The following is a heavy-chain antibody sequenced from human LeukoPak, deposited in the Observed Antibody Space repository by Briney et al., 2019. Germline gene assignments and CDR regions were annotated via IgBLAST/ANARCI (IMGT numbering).Heavy chain of an antibody. CDR2: ISGSGGST. D-gene: IGHD3-10*01. CDR3: AKDPMVRGVRVPGISFDY. V-gene: IGHV3-23*01. Sequence: GGSLRLSCAASGFTFNTYAMSWVRQAPGKGLEWVSAISGSGGSTYYADSVKGRFTISRDNSKNTLYLQMNSLRAEDTAVYYCAKDPMVRGVRVPGISFDYWGQGTLVTVSS. J-gene: IGHJ4*02. CDR1: GFTFNTYA.